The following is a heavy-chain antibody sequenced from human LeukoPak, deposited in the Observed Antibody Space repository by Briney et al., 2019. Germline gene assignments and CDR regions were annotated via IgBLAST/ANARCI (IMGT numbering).Heavy chain of an antibody. V-gene: IGHV3-13*01. CDR1: GFTFSSYD. CDR2: IGTAGDT. Sequence: GGSLRLSCAASGFTFSSYDMLWVRRATGKGLEWVSAIGTAGDTYYPGSVKGRFTISRENAKNSLYLQRNSLRAGDTAVYYCARGNRRSWFDPWGQGTLVTVSS. D-gene: IGHD4-17*01. J-gene: IGHJ5*02. CDR3: ARGNRRSWFDP.